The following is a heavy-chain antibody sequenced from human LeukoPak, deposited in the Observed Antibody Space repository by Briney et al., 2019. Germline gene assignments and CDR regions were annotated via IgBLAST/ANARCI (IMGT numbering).Heavy chain of an antibody. J-gene: IGHJ3*02. V-gene: IGHV3-9*01. CDR1: GFTFEDFA. D-gene: IGHD3-22*01. CDR2: ITWNSRKI. Sequence: GGSLRLSCEGSGFTFEDFAMHWVRQTPGKGPEWVSGITWNSRKIDYADSVKGRFTISRDNAEKSVYLQMNSLRPGDTAFYYCAKTNDGSGFLNDAYDIWGQGTKVTVSS. CDR3: AKTNDGSGFLNDAYDI.